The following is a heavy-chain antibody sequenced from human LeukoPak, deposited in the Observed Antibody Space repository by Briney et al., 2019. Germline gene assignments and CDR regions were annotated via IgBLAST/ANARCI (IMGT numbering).Heavy chain of an antibody. J-gene: IGHJ4*02. CDR2: ISGGGGST. Sequence: PGGSLRLSCAASGFTFSTYSMTWVRQAPGKGLEWVSAISGGGGSTFYAGSVKGRFTISRDNSKNTLYLQMNTLRAEDTAVYYCARGRGYGAYDWNDYWGQGTLVTVSS. CDR3: ARGRGYGAYDWNDY. CDR1: GFTFSTYS. D-gene: IGHD5-12*01. V-gene: IGHV3-23*01.